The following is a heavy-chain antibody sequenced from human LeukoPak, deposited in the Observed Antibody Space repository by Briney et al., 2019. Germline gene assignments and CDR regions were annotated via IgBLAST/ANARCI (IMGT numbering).Heavy chain of an antibody. CDR2: IKQDGSEK. D-gene: IGHD4-17*01. CDR3: ANTVTTYSYDAFDI. CDR1: GFTFSSYW. J-gene: IGHJ3*02. V-gene: IGHV3-7*01. Sequence: GGSLRLSCAASGFTFSSYWMSWVRQAPGKGLEWVANIKQDGSEKYYVDSVKGRFTISRDNAKNSLYLQMNSLRAEDTAVYYCANTVTTYSYDAFDIWGQGTMVTVSS.